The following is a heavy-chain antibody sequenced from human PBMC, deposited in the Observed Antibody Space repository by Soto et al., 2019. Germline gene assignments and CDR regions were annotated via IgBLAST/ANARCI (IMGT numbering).Heavy chain of an antibody. J-gene: IGHJ4*02. CDR2: IYYSGST. CDR1: GGSISSGGYY. Sequence: QVQLQESGPGLVNPSQTLSLTCTVSGGSISSGGYYWSWIRQHPGKGLEWIGYIYYSGSTYYNPSLKSRVTISVDTSKNQFSLKLSSVTAADTAVYYCARARVDSSDMAPSFDYWGQGTLVTVSS. CDR3: ARARVDSSDMAPSFDY. D-gene: IGHD6-19*01. V-gene: IGHV4-31*03.